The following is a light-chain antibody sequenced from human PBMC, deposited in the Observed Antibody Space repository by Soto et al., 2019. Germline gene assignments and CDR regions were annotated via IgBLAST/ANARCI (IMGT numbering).Light chain of an antibody. CDR1: QGISSW. CDR3: QQANSFPLP. Sequence: DIQMTQSPSSVSASVGDRVIISCRASQGISSWLAWYQQQPGKAPRLLIYATSILQSGVASRFSGSGSPTDFTLTISSLQPEDSATYYYQQANSFPLPFGPGTKVHVK. CDR2: ATS. V-gene: IGKV1D-12*01. J-gene: IGKJ3*01.